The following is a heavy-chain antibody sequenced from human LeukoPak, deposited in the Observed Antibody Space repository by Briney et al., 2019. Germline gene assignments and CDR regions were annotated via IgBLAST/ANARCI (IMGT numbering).Heavy chain of an antibody. D-gene: IGHD3-3*01. CDR1: GGSISSGSYY. CDR3: AREREDFWSGFNFDY. V-gene: IGHV4-61*02. Sequence: SQTLSLTCTVSGGSISSGSYYWRWLRQPAGKGLEWIGRIYTSGSTNYNPSLKSRVTISVDTSKNQFSLKLSSVTAADTAVYYCAREREDFWSGFNFDYWGQGTLVTVSS. CDR2: IYTSGST. J-gene: IGHJ4*02.